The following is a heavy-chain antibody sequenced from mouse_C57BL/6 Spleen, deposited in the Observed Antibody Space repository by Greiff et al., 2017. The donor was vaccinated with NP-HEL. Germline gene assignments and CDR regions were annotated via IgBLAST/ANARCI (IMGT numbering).Heavy chain of an antibody. CDR2: IYPGDGDT. CDR1: GYAFSSSW. Sequence: VQLQQSGPELVKPGASVKISCKASGYAFSSSWMNWVKQRPGKGLEWIGRIYPGDGDTNYNGKFKGKATLTADKSSSTAYMQLSSLTSEDSAVYFCARERGDGYEGYFNVWGTRTTVTVSS. V-gene: IGHV1-82*01. CDR3: ARERGDGYEGYFNV. D-gene: IGHD2-2*01. J-gene: IGHJ1*03.